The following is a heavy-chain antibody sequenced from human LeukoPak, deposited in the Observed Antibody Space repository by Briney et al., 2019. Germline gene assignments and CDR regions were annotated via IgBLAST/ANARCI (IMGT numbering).Heavy chain of an antibody. CDR1: GGSISSGGYY. V-gene: IGHV4-31*03. CDR3: ARVWGSGYDFDY. Sequence: PSETLSLTCTVSGGSISSGGYYWSWIRQHPGKGLEWIGYIYYSGSTYYNPSLKSRVTISVDTSKNQFSLKLSSVTAADRAVYYCARVWGSGYDFDYWGQGTLVTVSS. D-gene: IGHD5-12*01. CDR2: IYYSGST. J-gene: IGHJ4*02.